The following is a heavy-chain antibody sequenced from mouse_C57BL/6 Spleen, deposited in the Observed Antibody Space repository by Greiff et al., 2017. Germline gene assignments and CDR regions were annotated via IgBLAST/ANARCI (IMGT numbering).Heavy chain of an antibody. V-gene: IGHV1-61*01. CDR3: ARRSYYSNY. Sequence: VQLQQPGAELVRPGSSVKLSCKASGYTFTSYWMDWVKQRPGQGLEWIGNIYPSDSETHYNQKFRDKATLTIDKSSSTAYMQLSSLTSEDSAGYYCARRSYYSNYWGQGTLVTVSA. J-gene: IGHJ3*01. CDR1: GYTFTSYW. D-gene: IGHD2-5*01. CDR2: IYPSDSET.